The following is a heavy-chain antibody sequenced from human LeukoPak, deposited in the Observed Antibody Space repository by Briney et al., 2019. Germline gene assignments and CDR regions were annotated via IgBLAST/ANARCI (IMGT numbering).Heavy chain of an antibody. V-gene: IGHV3-30-3*01. J-gene: IGHJ4*02. Sequence: PGGSLRLSCAASGFVFSNYAFHWVRQAPGKGLEWVALISNDGNSKDYADSVKGRFTLSGDNSKTTVYLQMNSLRAEDTAVYYCARDRSGFYSIDQWGQGTLVTVSP. CDR1: GFVFSNYA. CDR3: ARDRSGFYSIDQ. D-gene: IGHD5-12*01. CDR2: ISNDGNSK.